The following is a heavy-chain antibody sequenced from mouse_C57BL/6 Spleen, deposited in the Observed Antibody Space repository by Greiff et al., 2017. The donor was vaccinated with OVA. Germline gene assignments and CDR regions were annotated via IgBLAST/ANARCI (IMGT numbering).Heavy chain of an antibody. CDR2: ISDGGSYS. D-gene: IGHD2-12*01. V-gene: IGHV5-4*01. CDR1: GFTFSSYA. Sequence: EVKLVESGGGLVKPGGSLKLSCAASGFTFSSYAMSWVRQTPEKRLEWVATISDGGSYSYYPDNVKGRFTISRDNAKNNLYLQMSHLKSEDTAMYYCARDRYGYFDYWGQGTTLTVSS. CDR3: ARDRYGYFDY. J-gene: IGHJ2*01.